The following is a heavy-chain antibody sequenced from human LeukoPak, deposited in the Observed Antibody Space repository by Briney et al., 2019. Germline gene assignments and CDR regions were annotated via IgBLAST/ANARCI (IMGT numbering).Heavy chain of an antibody. CDR2: INHSGST. CDR1: GGSFSGYY. Sequence: SETLSLTCAVYGGSFSGYYWSWIRQPPGKGLEWIGEINHSGSTNYNPSLKSRVTISVDTSKNQFSLKLSSVTAAGTAVYYCARACGGSCQKYNWFDPWGQGTLVTVSS. V-gene: IGHV4-34*01. D-gene: IGHD2-15*01. J-gene: IGHJ5*02. CDR3: ARACGGSCQKYNWFDP.